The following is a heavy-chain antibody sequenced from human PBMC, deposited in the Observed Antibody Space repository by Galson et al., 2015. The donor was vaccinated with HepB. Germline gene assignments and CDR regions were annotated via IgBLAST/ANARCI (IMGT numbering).Heavy chain of an antibody. CDR1: GGTFTNYC. CDR2: LVPMFGIA. Sequence: SVKVSCKASGGTFTNYCISWVRQAPGQGLEWMGGLVPMFGIANYAQKFQGRVTITADESTSTVYMDLSSLRSEDTGVYHCARDKEYWQTMVLAIWGQGSLVTVSS. D-gene: IGHD2/OR15-2a*01. V-gene: IGHV1-69*13. CDR3: ARDKEYWQTMVLAI. J-gene: IGHJ4*02.